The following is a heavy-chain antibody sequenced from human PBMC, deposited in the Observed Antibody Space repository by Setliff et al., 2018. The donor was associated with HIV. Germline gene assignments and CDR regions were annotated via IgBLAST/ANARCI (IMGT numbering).Heavy chain of an antibody. J-gene: IGHJ4*02. Sequence: PGGSLRLSCAATGFTFSSYVLHWVRQAPGKGLEWVALIWIDGNRKEYADSVKGRFTISRDNSKNTVYLQMSTLRAEDTAIYSCATLARFAPDYWSQGTQVTVSS. V-gene: IGHV3-33*08. CDR3: ATLARFAPDY. CDR2: IWIDGNRK. CDR1: GFTFSSYV.